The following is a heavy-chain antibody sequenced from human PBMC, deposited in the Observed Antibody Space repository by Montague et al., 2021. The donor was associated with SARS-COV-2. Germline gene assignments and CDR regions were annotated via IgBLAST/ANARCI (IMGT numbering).Heavy chain of an antibody. CDR1: GFTFSSHT. V-gene: IGHV3-30*04. J-gene: IGHJ4*02. CDR2: ISYDGNNK. CDR3: ARDGFPDSGGYSHFDY. D-gene: IGHD3-22*01. Sequence: SLRLSCAASGFTFSSHTMHWVRQAPGKGLEWVAVISYDGNNKYVDSVKGRFTISRDISKNTLYLQMNSLRVEDTAVYYCARDGFPDSGGYSHFDYWGQGTLVTVSS.